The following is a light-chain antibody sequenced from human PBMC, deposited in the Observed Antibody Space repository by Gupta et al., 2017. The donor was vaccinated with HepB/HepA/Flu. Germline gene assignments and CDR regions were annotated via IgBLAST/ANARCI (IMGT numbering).Light chain of an antibody. CDR2: ATD. V-gene: IGKV1-39*01. Sequence: DIQMTQSPSSLSASVGDRVTITCRASQTIRSYLNWYQQKPGKPPKLLIYATDRWQSGVPSRFSGSGSGTDFTLTSSSLQSEDFAYYYCQENFSFRTFGQGTRVEVK. CDR1: QTIRSY. J-gene: IGKJ1*01. CDR3: QENFSFRT.